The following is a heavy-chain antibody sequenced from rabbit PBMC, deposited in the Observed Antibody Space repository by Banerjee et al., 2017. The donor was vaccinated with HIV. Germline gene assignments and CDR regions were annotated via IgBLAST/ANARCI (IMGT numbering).Heavy chain of an antibody. CDR3: ARGAYASSSGYYMPYYFNL. J-gene: IGHJ4*01. CDR2: IYAGSSGST. Sequence: QSLEESGGDLVKPGASLTLTCTASGFSFSSSYYMCWVRQAPGKGLEWIACIYAGSSGSTYYASWAKGRFTISKTSSTTVDLKMNSLTAADTATYFCARGAYASSSGYYMPYYFNLWGPGTLVTVS. D-gene: IGHD1-1*01. V-gene: IGHV1S40*01. CDR1: GFSFSSSYY.